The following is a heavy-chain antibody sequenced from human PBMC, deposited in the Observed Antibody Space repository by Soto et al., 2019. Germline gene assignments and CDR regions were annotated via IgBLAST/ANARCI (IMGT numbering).Heavy chain of an antibody. CDR2: INHDGSEK. Sequence: EVHLVESGGGLVQTGGSLRLSCAIFESTVSRDWMNWVRQAPGKGLEWVAHINHDGSEKYYVDSVKGRFTISRDNAKKSLYLQMISLRPADTAMYCCSGGVGDAFWGQGTLVTVSS. CDR1: ESTVSRDW. V-gene: IGHV3-7*04. D-gene: IGHD1-26*01. CDR3: SGGVGDAF. J-gene: IGHJ4*02.